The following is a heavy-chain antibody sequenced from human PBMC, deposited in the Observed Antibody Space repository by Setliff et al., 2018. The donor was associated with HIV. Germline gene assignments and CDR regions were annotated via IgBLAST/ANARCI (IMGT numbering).Heavy chain of an antibody. J-gene: IGHJ3*02. V-gene: IGHV3-74*01. CDR1: GFRFSSYG. Sequence: QPGGSLRLSCAASGFRFSSYGMSWVRQAPGKGLVWVSRINSDGSSTSYADSVKGRFTISRDNAKNTLYLQMNSLRAEDTAVYYCAREGSYDSSGYYYSPDAFDIWGQGTMVTVSS. D-gene: IGHD3-22*01. CDR2: INSDGSST. CDR3: AREGSYDSSGYYYSPDAFDI.